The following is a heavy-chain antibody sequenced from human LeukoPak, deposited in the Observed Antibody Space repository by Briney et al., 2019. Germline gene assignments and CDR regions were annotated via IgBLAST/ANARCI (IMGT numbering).Heavy chain of an antibody. CDR2: IYYSGST. D-gene: IGHD4-17*01. CDR1: GGSISNYY. CDR3: ASGGGYGDSQNRIGAFDI. J-gene: IGHJ3*02. V-gene: IGHV4-59*01. Sequence: SETLSLTCTVSGGSISNYYWSWIRQPPGKGLEWIGYIYYSGSTNYNPSLESRVTISVDTSKNQFSLKLSSVTDADAAVYYCASGGGYGDSQNRIGAFDIWGQGTMVTVSS.